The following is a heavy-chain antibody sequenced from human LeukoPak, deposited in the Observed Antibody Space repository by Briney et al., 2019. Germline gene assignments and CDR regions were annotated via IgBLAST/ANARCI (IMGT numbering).Heavy chain of an antibody. J-gene: IGHJ4*02. CDR2: IYYSGST. D-gene: IGHD6-19*01. CDR3: ARLAGGEQWLVQAGGDYFDY. V-gene: IGHV4-39*01. Sequence: SETLSLTCTVSGGSISSSSYYWGWIRQPPGKGLEWIGSIYYSGSTYYNPSPKSRVTISVDTSKNQFSLKLSSVTAADTAVYYCARLAGGEQWLVQAGGDYFDYWGQGTLVTVSS. CDR1: GGSISSSSYY.